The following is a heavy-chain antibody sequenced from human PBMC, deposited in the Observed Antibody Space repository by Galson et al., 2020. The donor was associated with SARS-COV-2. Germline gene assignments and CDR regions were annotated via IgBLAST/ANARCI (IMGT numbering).Heavy chain of an antibody. Sequence: NSGGSLRLSCAASGFTFSSYSMNWVRQAPGKGLEWVSSISSSSSYIYYADSVKGRFTISRDNAKNSLYLQMNSLRAEDTAVYYCAREGCSSTSCYTGFYYYYYMDVWGKGTTVTVSS. D-gene: IGHD2-2*02. CDR3: AREGCSSTSCYTGFYYYYYMDV. CDR2: ISSSSSYI. J-gene: IGHJ6*03. V-gene: IGHV3-21*01. CDR1: GFTFSSYS.